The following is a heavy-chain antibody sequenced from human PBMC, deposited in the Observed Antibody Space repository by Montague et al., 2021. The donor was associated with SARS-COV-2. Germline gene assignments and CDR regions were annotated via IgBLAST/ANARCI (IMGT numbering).Heavy chain of an antibody. CDR2: IYSGGSST. Sequence: LSCAASGFTFSSYAMSWVRQAPGKGLEWVSVIYSGGSSTYYADSVKGRFTISRDNSKNTLYLQMNSLRAEDTAVYYCARTWLVFDYWGQGTLVTVSS. V-gene: IGHV3-23*03. J-gene: IGHJ4*02. D-gene: IGHD6-19*01. CDR3: ARTWLVFDY. CDR1: GFTFSSYA.